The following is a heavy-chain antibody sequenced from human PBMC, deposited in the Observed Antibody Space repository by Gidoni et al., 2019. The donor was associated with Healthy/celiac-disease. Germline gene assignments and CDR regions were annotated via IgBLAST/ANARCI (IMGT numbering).Heavy chain of an antibody. D-gene: IGHD2-2*01. J-gene: IGHJ6*02. Sequence: EVQLVASGGGLVQPGRSLRLSCAASGFTFYDYAMHWVRQAPGKGLEWVSGISWNSGSIGYADSVKGRFTISRDNAKNSLYLQMNSLRAEDTALYYCAKDIVPDCSSTSCYLGGGMDVWGQGTTVTVSS. V-gene: IGHV3-9*01. CDR1: GFTFYDYA. CDR3: AKDIVPDCSSTSCYLGGGMDV. CDR2: ISWNSGSI.